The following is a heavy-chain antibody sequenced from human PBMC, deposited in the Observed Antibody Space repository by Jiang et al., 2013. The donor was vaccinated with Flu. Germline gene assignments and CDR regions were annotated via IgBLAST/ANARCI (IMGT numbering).Heavy chain of an antibody. CDR2: IFHSGTT. CDR1: GDSITSGDFY. J-gene: IGHJ4*02. D-gene: IGHD2-15*01. V-gene: IGHV4-30-4*08. CDR3: ARVNVDLVATIDY. Sequence: GPGLVKPSQTLSLTCAVSGDSITSGDFYWSWIRQPPGKGLEWIAYIFHSGTTYYNPSLQSRVTISVDTSKNQFSLKFSSVTAADTAVYYCARVNVDLVATIDYWGQGTLVTVSS.